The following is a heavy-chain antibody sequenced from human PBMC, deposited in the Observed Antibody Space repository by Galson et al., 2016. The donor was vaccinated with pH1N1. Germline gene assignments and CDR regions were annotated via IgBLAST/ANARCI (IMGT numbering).Heavy chain of an antibody. CDR3: ARDRSPTRLYY. CDR2: IHTSGST. J-gene: IGHJ4*02. Sequence: TLSLTCTVSGTSISSGSYYWSWIRQPAGKGLEWIGRIHTSGSTNYNPSLKRRVTIAVDTSKNQFSLKVSSVTAADTAVYYCARDRSPTRLYYWGQGTLVTVSS. V-gene: IGHV4-61*02. CDR1: GTSISSGSYY.